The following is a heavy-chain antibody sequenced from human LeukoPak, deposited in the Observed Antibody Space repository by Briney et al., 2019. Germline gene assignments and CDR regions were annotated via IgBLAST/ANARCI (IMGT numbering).Heavy chain of an antibody. CDR2: INHSGST. D-gene: IGHD3-3*01. J-gene: IGHJ4*02. CDR1: GGSFSGYY. CDR3: ARERRTSPRRGYPYDFWNGYPDY. V-gene: IGHV4-34*01. Sequence: SETLSLTCAVYGGSFSGYYWSWIRQPPGKGLEWIGEINHSGSTNYNPSLKSRVTISVATSKNQFSLKLSSVTAADTAVYYCARERRTSPRRGYPYDFWNGYPDYWGQGTLVTVSS.